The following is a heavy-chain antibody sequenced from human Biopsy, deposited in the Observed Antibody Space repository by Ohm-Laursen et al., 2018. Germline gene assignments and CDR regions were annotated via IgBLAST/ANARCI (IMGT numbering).Heavy chain of an antibody. J-gene: IGHJ4*02. D-gene: IGHD4-23*01. CDR1: GFTFSNFN. CDR3: ATDDYSGDSAY. Sequence: SLRLSCTASGFTFSNFNMNWFRQVPGEGLEWVSYISSSSESIYYADSVRGRFTVSRDNAQNSMYLQMNSLRADDTAVYYCATDDYSGDSAYWGQGTLVTVSS. V-gene: IGHV3-48*01. CDR2: ISSSSESI.